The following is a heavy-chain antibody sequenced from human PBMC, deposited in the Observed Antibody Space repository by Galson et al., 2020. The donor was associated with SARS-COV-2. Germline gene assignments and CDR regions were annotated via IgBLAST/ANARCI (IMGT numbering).Heavy chain of an antibody. CDR1: GGSFSGYY. CDR2: INHSGST. CDR3: ARGKRITIFGVPLSRHYYYYGMDV. J-gene: IGHJ6*02. V-gene: IGHV4-34*01. D-gene: IGHD3-3*01. Sequence: SETLSLTCAVYGGSFSGYYWSWIRQPPGKGLEWIGEINHSGSTNYNPSLKSRVTISVDTSKNQFSLKLSSVTAADTAVYYCARGKRITIFGVPLSRHYYYYGMDVWGQGTTVTVSS.